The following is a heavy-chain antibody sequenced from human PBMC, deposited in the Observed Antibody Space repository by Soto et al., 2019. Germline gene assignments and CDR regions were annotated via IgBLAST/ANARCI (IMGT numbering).Heavy chain of an antibody. CDR1: GFTFSSYS. D-gene: IGHD3-16*01. J-gene: IGHJ3*02. Sequence: EVQLVESGGGLVKPGGSLRLSCAASGFTFSSYSMNWVRQAPGKGLEWVSSISSSSSYIYYADSVKGRFTISRDNAKNSRYLQMNSLRAEDTAVYYCARDLGRGSFDAFDIWGQGTMVTVSS. CDR2: ISSSSSYI. V-gene: IGHV3-21*01. CDR3: ARDLGRGSFDAFDI.